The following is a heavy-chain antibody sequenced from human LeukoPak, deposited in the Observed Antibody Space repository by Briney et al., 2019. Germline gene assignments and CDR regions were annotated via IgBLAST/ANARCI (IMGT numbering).Heavy chain of an antibody. CDR2: ISSSSSYI. CDR1: GFTFSSYS. CDR3: ARGPLVVVVAATEYWFEP. J-gene: IGHJ5*02. V-gene: IGHV3-21*01. Sequence: GGSLRLSCAASGFTFSSYSMNWVRQAPGKGLEGVSSISSSSSYIYYADSVKGRFTISRDNAKNSLYLQMNSLRAEDTAVYYCARGPLVVVVAATEYWFEPWGQGTLVTVSS. D-gene: IGHD2-15*01.